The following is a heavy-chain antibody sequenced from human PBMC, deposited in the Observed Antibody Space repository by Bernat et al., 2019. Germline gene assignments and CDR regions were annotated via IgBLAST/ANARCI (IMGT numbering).Heavy chain of an antibody. CDR1: GCSISSYY. CDR3: ASFAITIFGVVTSFDY. CDR2: IYYSGST. V-gene: IGHV4-59*01. Sequence: QVQLQESGPGLVKPSETLSLTCTVSGCSISSYYWSWIRQPPGKGLEWIGYIYYSGSTNYNPSLKSRVTISVDTSKNQFSLKLSSVTAADTAVYYCASFAITIFGVVTSFDYWGQGTLVTVSS. D-gene: IGHD3-3*01. J-gene: IGHJ4*02.